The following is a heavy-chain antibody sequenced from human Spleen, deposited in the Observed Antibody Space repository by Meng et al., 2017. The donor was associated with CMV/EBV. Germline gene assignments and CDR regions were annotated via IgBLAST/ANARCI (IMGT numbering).Heavy chain of an antibody. CDR1: GAA. CDR2: IRTAANNYAA. CDR3: AASAYYYDSDGDHYYFDF. J-gene: IGHJ4*02. Sequence: GAAIHWVRQVSGKGLEWVGRIRTAANNYAAEYGASVRGRFTISRDDSKKTSYLEMNNLKTEDTAVYYCAASAYYYDSDGDHYYFDFWGQGTLVTVSS. V-gene: IGHV3-73*01. D-gene: IGHD3-22*01.